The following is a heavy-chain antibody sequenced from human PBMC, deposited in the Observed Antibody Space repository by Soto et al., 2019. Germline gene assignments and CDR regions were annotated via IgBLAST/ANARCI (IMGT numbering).Heavy chain of an antibody. J-gene: IGHJ6*02. Sequence: SVKVSCKASGGTFSSYAISWVRQAPGQGLEWMGGIIPIFGTANYAQKFQGRVTITADESTSTAYMELSSLRSEDTAVYYCARWLTPGSDYYYGMDVWGQGTTITVSS. CDR2: IIPIFGTA. CDR3: ARWLTPGSDYYYGMDV. V-gene: IGHV1-69*13. D-gene: IGHD6-19*01. CDR1: GGTFSSYA.